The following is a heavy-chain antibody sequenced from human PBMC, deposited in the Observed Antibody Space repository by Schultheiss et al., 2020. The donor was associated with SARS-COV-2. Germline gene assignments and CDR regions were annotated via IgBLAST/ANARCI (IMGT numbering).Heavy chain of an antibody. CDR1: GGSISSGGYY. D-gene: IGHD3-22*01. J-gene: IGHJ3*02. CDR3: AGVVSYAFDI. Sequence: SETLSLTCTVSGGSISSGGYYWSWIRQHPGKGLEWIGYIYYSGSTNYNPSLKSRVTISVDTSKDQFSLKLSSVTAADTAVYYCAGVVSYAFDIWGQGTMVTVSS. CDR2: IYYSGST. V-gene: IGHV4-61*08.